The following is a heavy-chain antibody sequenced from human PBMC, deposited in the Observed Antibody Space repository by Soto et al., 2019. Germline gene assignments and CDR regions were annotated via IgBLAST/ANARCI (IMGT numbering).Heavy chain of an antibody. D-gene: IGHD3-3*02. V-gene: IGHV1-18*01. CDR2: TSGYSGNS. J-gene: IGHJ3*01. CDR1: GYIFYSFY. CDR3: ARDIFGHVDAFDL. Sequence: GASVKVSCKASGYIFYSFYINWVRQAPGQGLEWMGWTSGYSGNSKYAQKFQGRVTMTTDTSTNTGYMEMRSLTSDDTAVYYCARDIFGHVDAFDLWGQGTMVTVSS.